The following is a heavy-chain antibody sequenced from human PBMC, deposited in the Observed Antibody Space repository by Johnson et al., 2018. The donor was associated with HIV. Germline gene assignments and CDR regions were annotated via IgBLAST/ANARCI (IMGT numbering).Heavy chain of an antibody. D-gene: IGHD3-10*01. Sequence: QVQLVESGGGVVQPGRSLRLSCAASGFTFSNYGMHWVRQAPGKGLEWVAVIWFDGSNKYYADSVKGRFTISRDNSKNTLYLQMDSLRAGDTAVYYYVKEGITMEVDIWGQGTTVTVSS. CDR2: IWFDGSNK. J-gene: IGHJ3*02. CDR3: VKEGITMEVDI. V-gene: IGHV3-33*06. CDR1: GFTFSNYG.